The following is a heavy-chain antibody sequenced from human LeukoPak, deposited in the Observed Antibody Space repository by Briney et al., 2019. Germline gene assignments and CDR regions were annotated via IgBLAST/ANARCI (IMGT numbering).Heavy chain of an antibody. Sequence: GASVKVSCKASGGTFSSYAISWVRQAPGQGLEWMGRIIPILGIANYAQKFQGRVTITADKSTSTAYMELSSLRSEDTAVYYCARDVGLAGPFDYWGRGTLVTVSS. CDR3: ARDVGLAGPFDY. J-gene: IGHJ4*02. CDR1: GGTFSSYA. D-gene: IGHD3/OR15-3a*01. V-gene: IGHV1-69*04. CDR2: IIPILGIA.